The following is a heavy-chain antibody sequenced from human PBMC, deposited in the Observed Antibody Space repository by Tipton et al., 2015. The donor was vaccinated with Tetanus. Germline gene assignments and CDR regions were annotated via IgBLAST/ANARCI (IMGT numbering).Heavy chain of an antibody. CDR1: GGSIRSGGYY. D-gene: IGHD4-23*01. Sequence: TLSLTCTVSGGSIRSGGYYWSWIRQHPVKGLEWIGYIYYTGNTYYNPSLKSRVTISVDTSKNQFSLKLSSVTAADTAVYYCATGRRTVGFDYWGQGALVTVSS. CDR3: ATGRRTVGFDY. V-gene: IGHV4-31*03. J-gene: IGHJ4*02. CDR2: IYYTGNT.